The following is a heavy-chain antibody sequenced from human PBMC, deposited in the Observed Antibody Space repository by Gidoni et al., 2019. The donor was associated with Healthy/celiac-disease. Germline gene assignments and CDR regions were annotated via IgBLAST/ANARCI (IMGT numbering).Heavy chain of an antibody. CDR3: AKGQSSGWYYWYFQH. Sequence: EVQLLESGGGLVQPGGSLRLSCAASGFTFSSYAMSWVRQAPGKGLEWVSAINGSGGSTYYADSEKGRFTISRDNSKNTLYLQMNSLRAEDTAVYYCAKGQSSGWYYWYFQHWGQGTLVTVSS. V-gene: IGHV3-23*01. CDR2: INGSGGST. D-gene: IGHD6-19*01. CDR1: GFTFSSYA. J-gene: IGHJ1*01.